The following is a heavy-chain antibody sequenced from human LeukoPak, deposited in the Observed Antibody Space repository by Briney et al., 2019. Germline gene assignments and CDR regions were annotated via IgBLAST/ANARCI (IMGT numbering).Heavy chain of an antibody. J-gene: IGHJ4*02. CDR3: AREYSSSWGRNFDY. CDR2: ISSSSSYI. V-gene: IGHV3-21*01. Sequence: PGGSLRLSCAASGFTFSSYSMNWVRQAPGKGLEWVSSISSSSSYIYYADSVKGRFTISRDNAKNSLYLQMNSLRAEDTAVYYCAREYSSSWGRNFDYWGQGTLVTVSS. CDR1: GFTFSSYS. D-gene: IGHD6-13*01.